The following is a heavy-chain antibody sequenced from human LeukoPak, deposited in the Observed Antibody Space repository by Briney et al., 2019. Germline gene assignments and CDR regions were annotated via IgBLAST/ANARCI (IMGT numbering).Heavy chain of an antibody. CDR1: GGSISSSSYY. D-gene: IGHD3-3*02. CDR3: ARLGIFGVVTPFDP. J-gene: IGHJ5*02. CDR2: IYYSGST. Sequence: PSETLSLTCTVSGGSISSSSYYWGWIRQPPGKGLEWIGSIYYSGSTYYNPSLKSRVTISVDTSKNQFSLKLSSVTAADTAVYYCARLGIFGVVTPFDPWGQGTQVTVSS. V-gene: IGHV4-39*01.